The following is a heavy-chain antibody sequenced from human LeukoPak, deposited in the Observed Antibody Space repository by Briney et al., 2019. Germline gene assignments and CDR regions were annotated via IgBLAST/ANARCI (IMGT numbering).Heavy chain of an antibody. D-gene: IGHD5-12*01. Sequence: WXXXXQXXXXGXEWIGEINHSGSTDYNPSLKSRVTISVDTSKNQFSLKLSSVTAADTAVYYCARGGYSGYVYWGQGTLVTVSS. V-gene: IGHV4-34*01. CDR3: ARGGYSGYVY. CDR2: INHSGST. J-gene: IGHJ4*02.